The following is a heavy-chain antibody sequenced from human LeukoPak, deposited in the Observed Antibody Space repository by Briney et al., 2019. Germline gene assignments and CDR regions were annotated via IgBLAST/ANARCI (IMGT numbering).Heavy chain of an antibody. CDR2: IIPIFGTA. J-gene: IGHJ4*02. CDR1: GGSFSSEA. D-gene: IGHD2-15*01. Sequence: SVKVSCKAFGGSFSSEAISWVRQAPGQGLEWMGGIIPIFGTANYAQKFQGRVTITTDESTSTAYMEVSSLRSEDTAVYYCGRKAGDCGGGSCYSIDYWGQGTLVTISS. V-gene: IGHV1-69*05. CDR3: GRKAGDCGGGSCYSIDY.